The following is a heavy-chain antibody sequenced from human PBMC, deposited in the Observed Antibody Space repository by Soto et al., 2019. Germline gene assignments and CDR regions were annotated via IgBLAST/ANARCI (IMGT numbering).Heavy chain of an antibody. CDR3: VRDAGSLSY. J-gene: IGHJ4*02. V-gene: IGHV3-48*01. D-gene: IGHD3-10*01. Sequence: PGGSLRLSCVVSGFTFNSYSMDWVRQAPGKGLEWVSYITSGSSTIHYADSVKGRFTISRDNAKNSVFLQMNSLRVEDTAVYYCVRDAGSLSYWGQGTLVTVS. CDR1: GFTFNSYS. CDR2: ITSGSSTI.